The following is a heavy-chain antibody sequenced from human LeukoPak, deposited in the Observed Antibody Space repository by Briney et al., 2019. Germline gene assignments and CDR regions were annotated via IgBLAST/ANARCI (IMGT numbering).Heavy chain of an antibody. V-gene: IGHV1-18*01. J-gene: IGHJ5*02. CDR3: AREWKDSSGYPMERFDP. CDR1: GYTFTSYG. D-gene: IGHD3-22*01. CDR2: ISAYNGNT. Sequence: ASVKVSCKASGYTFTSYGISWVRQAPGQGLEWMGWISAYNGNTNHAQKLQGRVTMTTDTSTSTAYMELRSLRSDDTAVYYCAREWKDSSGYPMERFDPWGQGTLVTVSS.